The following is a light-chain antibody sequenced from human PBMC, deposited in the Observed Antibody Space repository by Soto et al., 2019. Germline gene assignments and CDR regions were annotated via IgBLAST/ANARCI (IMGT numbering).Light chain of an antibody. V-gene: IGKV3-15*01. Sequence: EIVMTQSPATLSVSPWDIATLSCRASQSVSSNLAWYQQKPGQAPRLLIYGASTRPSGIPARFSGSGSGTEFTRTISSLQSEDFAVYYCQQCNSSPRTFGQGTKVDIK. CDR2: GAS. J-gene: IGKJ1*01. CDR1: QSVSSN. CDR3: QQCNSSPRT.